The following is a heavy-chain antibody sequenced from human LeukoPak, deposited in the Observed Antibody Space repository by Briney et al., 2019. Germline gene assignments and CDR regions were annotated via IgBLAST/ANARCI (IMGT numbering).Heavy chain of an antibody. J-gene: IGHJ6*03. D-gene: IGHD3-3*01. V-gene: IGHV4-39*01. Sequence: SETLSLTCTVSGGSISSSSYYWGWIRQPPGKGLEWIGSIYYSGSTYYNPSLKSRVAISVDTSKNQFSLKLSSVTAADTAVYYCARRVTIFEVDRAYYYMDVWGKGTTVTVSS. CDR2: IYYSGST. CDR3: ARRVTIFEVDRAYYYMDV. CDR1: GGSISSSSYY.